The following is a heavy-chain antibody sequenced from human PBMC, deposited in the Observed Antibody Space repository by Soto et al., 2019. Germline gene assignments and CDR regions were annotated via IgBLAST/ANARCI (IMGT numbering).Heavy chain of an antibody. CDR2: IGGGDGST. D-gene: IGHD2-8*01. V-gene: IGHV3-23*01. Sequence: EVQLLESGGGLVQPGGSLRLSCAASGFTFINYAMSWVRQAPGKGLEWVSTIGGGDGSTYYADSVKGRFTISRDNSNSALYLQMNSLKTEDTAMYYCCWCGSINYYFNQWGQGTLVTVSS. CDR1: GFTFINYA. J-gene: IGHJ4*02. CDR3: CWCGSINYYFNQ.